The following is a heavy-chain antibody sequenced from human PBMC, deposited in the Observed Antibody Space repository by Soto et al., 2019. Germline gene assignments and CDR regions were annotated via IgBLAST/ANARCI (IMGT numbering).Heavy chain of an antibody. Sequence: QVQLVESGGGVVQPGRSLRLSCAASGFIFSIYGMHWVRQAPGKGLEWVAVISYDGSNKYYADSVKGRFTISRDNSKNTLYLQMNSLKPGDTAVYYFAKVADGSFPQYQDNWGQGTLVTVSS. J-gene: IGHJ4*02. CDR1: GFIFSIYG. D-gene: IGHD6-13*01. V-gene: IGHV3-30*18. CDR3: AKVADGSFPQYQDN. CDR2: ISYDGSNK.